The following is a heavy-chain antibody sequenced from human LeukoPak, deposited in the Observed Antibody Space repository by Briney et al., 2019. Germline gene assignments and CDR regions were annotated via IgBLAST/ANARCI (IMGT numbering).Heavy chain of an antibody. D-gene: IGHD2-2*01. CDR3: ARESLYCSSTSCYKANPDY. CDR2: ISSSSSYI. J-gene: IGHJ4*02. Sequence: GGSLRLSCAASGFTFSSYSMNWVRQAPGKGLEWVSSISSSSSYIYYADSVKGRFTISRDNAENSLYLQMNSLRAEDTAVYYCARESLYCSSTSCYKANPDYWGQGTLVTVSS. V-gene: IGHV3-21*01. CDR1: GFTFSSYS.